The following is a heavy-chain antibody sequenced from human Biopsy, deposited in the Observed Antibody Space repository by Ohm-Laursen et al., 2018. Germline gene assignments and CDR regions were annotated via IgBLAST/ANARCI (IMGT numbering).Heavy chain of an antibody. Sequence: GTLSLTCTVSGGSISSDYWSWIRQPPGKGLEWIGYIYYSGSTNYNPSLKSRVTISVDRSKNHFSLELSSVTAADTAVYYCARVGVGAPSIDYFDSWGQGALVTVSS. J-gene: IGHJ4*02. CDR1: GGSISSDY. CDR3: ARVGVGAPSIDYFDS. CDR2: IYYSGST. V-gene: IGHV4-59*01. D-gene: IGHD1-26*01.